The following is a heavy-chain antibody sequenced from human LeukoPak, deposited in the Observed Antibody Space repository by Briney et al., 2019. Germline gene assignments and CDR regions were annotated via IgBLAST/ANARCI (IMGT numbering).Heavy chain of an antibody. V-gene: IGHV4-39*01. CDR3: ASPTRTGPDSLYYFDY. D-gene: IGHD1-1*01. CDR1: GGSISSSSYY. CDR2: IYYSGST. Sequence: SETLSLTCTVSGGSISSSSYYWGWIRQPPGKGLEWIGSIYYSGSTYYNPSLKSRVTIYVDTSKNQFSLKLSSVTAADTTVYYCASPTRTGPDSLYYFDYWGQGTLVTVSS. J-gene: IGHJ4*02.